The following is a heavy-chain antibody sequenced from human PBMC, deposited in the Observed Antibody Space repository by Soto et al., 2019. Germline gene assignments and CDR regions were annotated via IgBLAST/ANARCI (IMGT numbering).Heavy chain of an antibody. Sequence: QVQLVQSGAEVQKPGASVKVSCKASGYTFNTYDISWVRQAPGQGLEWMGWISGNKGNTNYAQKLQGRVTLTRDTSTSTAYMDLRSLRSDDTAVYYCARGGSGSGFDYWGQGTLVTVSS. D-gene: IGHD3-10*01. V-gene: IGHV1-18*04. CDR2: ISGNKGNT. CDR1: GYTFNTYD. CDR3: ARGGSGSGFDY. J-gene: IGHJ4*02.